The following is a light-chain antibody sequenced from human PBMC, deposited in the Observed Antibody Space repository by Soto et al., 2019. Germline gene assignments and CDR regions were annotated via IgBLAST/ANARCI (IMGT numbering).Light chain of an antibody. CDR3: AAWDDSLNGREV. J-gene: IGLJ1*01. V-gene: IGLV1-44*01. CDR1: SSNIGSNS. Sequence: QLVLTQPPSASGTPGQRVTISCSGSSSNIGSNSVNWYQQLPGAAPKLLIYSNNQRPSGVPDRFSGSKSGTSASLAISGLQSEGEADYYCAAWDDSLNGREVFGTGTKLTVL. CDR2: SNN.